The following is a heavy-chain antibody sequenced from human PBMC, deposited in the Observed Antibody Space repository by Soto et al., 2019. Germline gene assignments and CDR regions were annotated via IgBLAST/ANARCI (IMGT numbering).Heavy chain of an antibody. CDR3: ATRSPMKVPHDYGDYDDAFYI. D-gene: IGHD4-17*01. CDR1: GYTLTELS. J-gene: IGHJ3*02. CDR2: FDPEDGET. V-gene: IGHV1-24*01. Sequence: GASVKVSCKVSGYTLTELSMHWVRQAPGKGLEWMGGFDPEDGETIYAQKFQGRVTMTEDTSTDTAYMELSSLRSEDTAVYYCATRSPMKVPHDYGDYDDAFYILAQRTMVPVS.